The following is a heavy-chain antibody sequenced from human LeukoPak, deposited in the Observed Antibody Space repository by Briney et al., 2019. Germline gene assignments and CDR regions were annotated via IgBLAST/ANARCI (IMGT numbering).Heavy chain of an antibody. D-gene: IGHD1-26*01. Sequence: EASVKVSCKASGYTFTSYGISWVRQAPGQGLEWMGWISAYNGNTNYAQKLQGRVTMTTDTSTDTAYMELSSLRSEDTAVYYCATRASGSYWTLGYYWGQGTLVTVSS. J-gene: IGHJ4*02. CDR3: ATRASGSYWTLGYY. V-gene: IGHV1-18*01. CDR1: GYTFTSYG. CDR2: ISAYNGNT.